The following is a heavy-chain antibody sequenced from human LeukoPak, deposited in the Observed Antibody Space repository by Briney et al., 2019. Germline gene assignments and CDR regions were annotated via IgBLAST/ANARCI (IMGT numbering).Heavy chain of an antibody. V-gene: IGHV7-4-1*02. J-gene: IGHJ5*02. Sequence: ASVKVSCKASGYNFITYAMHWVRQAPGQGLEWMGWINTDTGTPTYARGFTGRLVFSLDTSVSTAYLQISSLKADDTAVYYCARTLFGDQYQLLHNWFDPWGQGTLVTVSS. CDR3: ARTLFGDQYQLLHNWFDP. CDR2: INTDTGTP. D-gene: IGHD4-11*01. CDR1: GYNFITYA.